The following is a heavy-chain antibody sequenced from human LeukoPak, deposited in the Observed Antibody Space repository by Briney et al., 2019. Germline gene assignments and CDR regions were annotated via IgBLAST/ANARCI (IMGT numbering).Heavy chain of an antibody. CDR3: ASLGAVAGTSGWFDP. V-gene: IGHV3-21*01. Sequence: GGSLRLSCAASGFTFSSYSMNWVRQAPGKGLEWVSSISSSSSYIYYADSVKGRFTISRDNAKNSLYLQMNSLRAEDTAVYYRASLGAVAGTSGWFDPWGQGTLVTVSS. J-gene: IGHJ5*02. CDR2: ISSSSSYI. CDR1: GFTFSSYS. D-gene: IGHD6-19*01.